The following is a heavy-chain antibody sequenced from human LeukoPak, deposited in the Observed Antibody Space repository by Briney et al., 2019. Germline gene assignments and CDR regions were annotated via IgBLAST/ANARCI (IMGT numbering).Heavy chain of an antibody. CDR2: INPNSGGT. V-gene: IGHV1-2*02. CDR3: ARDLYYYDSSGYHDY. D-gene: IGHD3-22*01. Sequence: VASVKVSCKASGYTFTGYYMHWVRQAPGQGLEWMGWINPNSGGTNYAQKFQGRVTMTRDTSISTAYMELSRLRSDDTAVYYCARDLYYYDSSGYHDYWGQGTLVTVSS. CDR1: GYTFTGYY. J-gene: IGHJ4*02.